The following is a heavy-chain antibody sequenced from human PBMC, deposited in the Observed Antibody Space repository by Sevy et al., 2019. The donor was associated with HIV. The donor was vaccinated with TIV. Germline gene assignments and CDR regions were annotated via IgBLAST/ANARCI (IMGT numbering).Heavy chain of an antibody. Sequence: GGSLRLSCVASGFTFSTYSMNWVRQAPGKGLEWVSYISGSDDTIYYADSVKGRFTISRDSAKNSLFLQMNNLRDEDTAVYYCAKYSASGGTVGATKAYFQHWGQGTLVTVSS. CDR1: GFTFSTYS. CDR3: AKYSASGGTVGATKAYFQH. CDR2: ISGSDDTI. V-gene: IGHV3-48*02. D-gene: IGHD1-26*01. J-gene: IGHJ1*01.